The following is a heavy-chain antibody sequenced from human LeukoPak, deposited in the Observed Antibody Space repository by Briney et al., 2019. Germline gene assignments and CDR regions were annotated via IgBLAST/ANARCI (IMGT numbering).Heavy chain of an antibody. CDR1: DDSIRISAYY. D-gene: IGHD3-10*01. CDR2: IYYSGST. V-gene: IGHV4-39*01. J-gene: IGHJ3*02. Sequence: SETLSLTCAVSDDSIRISAYYWGWIRQPPGKGLEWIGSIYYSGSTYYNPSLKSRVTISIDTSKDQFSLKPSSATAADTAVYYCASEPYGSGIFLGAFDIWGQGTMVTVSS. CDR3: ASEPYGSGIFLGAFDI.